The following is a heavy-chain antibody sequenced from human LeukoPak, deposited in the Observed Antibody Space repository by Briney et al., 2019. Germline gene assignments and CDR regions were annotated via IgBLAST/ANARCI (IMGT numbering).Heavy chain of an antibody. D-gene: IGHD6-13*01. CDR2: MYYSGTT. CDR3: ARSIAAAEDAFDI. V-gene: IGHV4-59*08. J-gene: IGHJ3*02. Sequence: SETLSLTCTVSGGSFSGYYWSWVRQPPGKGLEWIGYMYYSGTTNYNPSLKSRVTISLDTSKNQFSLKLSSVTAADTAVYYCARSIAAAEDAFDIWGQGTMVTVSS. CDR1: GGSFSGYY.